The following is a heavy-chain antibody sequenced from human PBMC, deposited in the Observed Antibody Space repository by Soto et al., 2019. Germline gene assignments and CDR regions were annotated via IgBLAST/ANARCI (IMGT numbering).Heavy chain of an antibody. V-gene: IGHV1-2*02. J-gene: IGHJ6*02. CDR2: INPNSGGT. CDR3: ARDHYCSSTSCPYYYYYGMDV. D-gene: IGHD2-2*01. Sequence: GASEKVSCKASGYTFTGYYMHWVRQAPGQGLEWMGWINPNSGGTNYAQKFQGRVTMTRDTSISTAYMELSRLRSDDTAVYYCARDHYCSSTSCPYYYYYGMDVWGQGTTVTVSS. CDR1: GYTFTGYY.